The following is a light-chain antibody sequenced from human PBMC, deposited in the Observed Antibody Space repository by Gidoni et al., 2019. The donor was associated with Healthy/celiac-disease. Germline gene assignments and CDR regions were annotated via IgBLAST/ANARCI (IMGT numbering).Light chain of an antibody. Sequence: DIQMTQYPSTLSASVGDRVTITCRASPSISSWLAWYQQKPGKAPKLLIYDASSLESGVPSRFSGSGSGTEFTLTISSLQPDDFATYYCQQYNSYSATFGQGTKVEIK. J-gene: IGKJ1*01. V-gene: IGKV1-5*01. CDR3: QQYNSYSAT. CDR1: PSISSW. CDR2: DAS.